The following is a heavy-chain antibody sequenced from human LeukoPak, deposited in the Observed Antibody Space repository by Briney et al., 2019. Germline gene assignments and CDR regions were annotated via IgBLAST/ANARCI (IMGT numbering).Heavy chain of an antibody. V-gene: IGHV1-69*01. CDR3: ARVVVVVPAVGLLNWFYP. CDR2: IIPIFGTA. CDR1: GGTFSSYA. Sequence: SVKVSCKASGGTFSSYAISWVPQAPAQGLECMRGIIPIFGTANYAQKFQGRVTITADESTSTAYIELSSLRSEDTAVCNWARVVVVVPAVGLLNWFYPSGQRTLVTVSS. J-gene: IGHJ5*02. D-gene: IGHD2-2*01.